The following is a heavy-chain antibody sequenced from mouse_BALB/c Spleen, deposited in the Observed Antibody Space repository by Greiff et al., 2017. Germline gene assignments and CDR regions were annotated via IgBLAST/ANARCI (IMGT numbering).Heavy chain of an antibody. CDR1: GFTFSSYA. D-gene: IGHD4-1*01. CDR3: ERGVLGGFAY. V-gene: IGHV5-6-5*01. J-gene: IGHJ3*01. Sequence: EVMLVESGGGLVKPGGSLKLSCAASGFTFSSYAMSWVRQTPEKRLEWVASISSGGSTYYPDSVKGRFTISRDNARNILYLQMSSLRSEDTAMYYCERGVLGGFAYWGQGTLVTVSA. CDR2: ISSGGST.